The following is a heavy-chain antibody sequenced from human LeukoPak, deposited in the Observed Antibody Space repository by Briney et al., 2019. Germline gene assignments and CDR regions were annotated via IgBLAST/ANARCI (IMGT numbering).Heavy chain of an antibody. D-gene: IGHD3-10*01. J-gene: IGHJ4*02. CDR3: AKVTMVRGDPTY. Sequence: GGPLRLSCAASGFTFSSYAMSWVRQAPGKGLEWVSAISGSGGSTYYADSVKGRFTISRDNSKNTLYLQMNSLRAEDTAVYYCAKVTMVRGDPTYWGQGTLVTVSS. CDR2: ISGSGGST. V-gene: IGHV3-23*01. CDR1: GFTFSSYA.